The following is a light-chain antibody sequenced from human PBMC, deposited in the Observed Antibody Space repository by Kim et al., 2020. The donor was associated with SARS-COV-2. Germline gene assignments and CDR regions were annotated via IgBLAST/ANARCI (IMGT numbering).Light chain of an antibody. CDR1: QSVLYSSNNKNY. CDR2: WAS. J-gene: IGKJ2*01. Sequence: RATNNCKSRQSVLYSSNNKNYLAWYPQKPGQPPKLLIYWASTRESGVPDRFSGSGSGTDFTLTISSLQAEDVAVYYCQQYNSTPYTFGQGTKLEIK. CDR3: QQYNSTPYT. V-gene: IGKV4-1*01.